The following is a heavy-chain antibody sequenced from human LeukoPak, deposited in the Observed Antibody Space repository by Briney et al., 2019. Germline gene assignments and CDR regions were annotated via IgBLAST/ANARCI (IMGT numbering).Heavy chain of an antibody. Sequence: GGSLRLSCAASGFTFSSYAMSWVRQAPGKGLEWVSAISGSGDSIYYADSVKGRFTISRDNSKNTLCLQMNSLRAEDTAVYYCAKSKESYYYGMDVWGQGTSVTVSS. CDR2: ISGSGDSI. CDR3: AKSKESYYYGMDV. V-gene: IGHV3-23*01. J-gene: IGHJ6*02. CDR1: GFTFSSYA.